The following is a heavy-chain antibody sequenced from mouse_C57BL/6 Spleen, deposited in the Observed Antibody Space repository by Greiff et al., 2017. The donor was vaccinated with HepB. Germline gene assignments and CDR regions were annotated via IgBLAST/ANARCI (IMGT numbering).Heavy chain of an antibody. CDR3: TRAVLWPPWFAY. J-gene: IGHJ3*01. CDR2: ISSGGDYI. D-gene: IGHD1-1*02. V-gene: IGHV5-9-1*02. CDR1: GFTFSSYA. Sequence: EVKVEESGEGLVKPGGSLKLSCAASGFTFSSYAMSWVRQTPEKRLEWVAYISSGGDYIYYADTVKGRVTISRDNARNTMNLQMSSLKSEDTAMYYYTRAVLWPPWFAYWGQGTLVTVSA.